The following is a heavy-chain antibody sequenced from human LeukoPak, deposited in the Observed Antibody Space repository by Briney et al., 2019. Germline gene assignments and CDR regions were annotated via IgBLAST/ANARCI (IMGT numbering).Heavy chain of an antibody. J-gene: IGHJ3*02. D-gene: IGHD3-10*01. Sequence: SETLSLTCTVSGGSISSYYWSWIRQPAGKGLEWIGRIYTSGSTNYNPSLKSRVTMSVDTSKNQFSLKLSSVTAADTAVYYCSKGRPHYGAFDIWGQRTIVTVSS. V-gene: IGHV4-4*07. CDR3: SKGRPHYGAFDI. CDR2: IYTSGST. CDR1: GGSISSYY.